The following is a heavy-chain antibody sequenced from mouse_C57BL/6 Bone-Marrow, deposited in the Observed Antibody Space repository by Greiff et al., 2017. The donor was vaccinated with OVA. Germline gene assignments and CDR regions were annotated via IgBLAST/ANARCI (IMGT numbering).Heavy chain of an antibody. CDR2: IRSKSNNYAT. V-gene: IGHV10-1*01. CDR1: GFSFNTYA. Sequence: EVKLMESGGGLVQPKGSLKLSCAASGFSFNTYAMNWVRQAPGKGLEWVARIRSKSNNYATYYADSVKDRFTISRDDSESMLYLQMNNLKTEDTAMYYCVRQFHYAMDYWGQGTSVTVSS. J-gene: IGHJ4*01. CDR3: VRQFHYAMDY.